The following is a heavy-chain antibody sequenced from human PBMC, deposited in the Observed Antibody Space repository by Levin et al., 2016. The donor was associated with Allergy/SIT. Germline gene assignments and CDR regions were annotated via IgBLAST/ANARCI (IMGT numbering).Heavy chain of an antibody. V-gene: IGHV3-30*04. CDR2: ISYDGSNK. CDR3: AKDRNYGSGSYGYFDY. J-gene: IGHJ4*02. Sequence: VRQAPGKGLEWVAVISYDGSNKYYADSVKGRFTISRDNSKNTLYLQMNSLRAEDTAVYYCAKDRNYGSGSYGYFDYWGQGTLVTVSS. D-gene: IGHD3-10*01.